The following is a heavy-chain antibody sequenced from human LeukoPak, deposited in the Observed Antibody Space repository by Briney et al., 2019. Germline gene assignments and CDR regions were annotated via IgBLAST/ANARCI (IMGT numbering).Heavy chain of an antibody. J-gene: IGHJ4*02. V-gene: IGHV3-33*06. CDR3: AKDAQRGFDYSNSLEY. Sequence: KPGGPLRLFCAASGFTFNHYGMQWLRQAPGKGLEWVAAIWRGGSKKFYADSVKGRFTISRDDSRDTVYLQMDSLTAEDTDVYDCAKDAQRGFDYSNSLEYWGQGTLVTVSS. CDR1: GFTFNHYG. CDR2: IWRGGSKK. D-gene: IGHD4-11*01.